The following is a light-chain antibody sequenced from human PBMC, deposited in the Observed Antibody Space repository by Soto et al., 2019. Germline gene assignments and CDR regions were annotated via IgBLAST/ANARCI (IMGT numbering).Light chain of an antibody. V-gene: IGLV3-21*02. CDR2: DDR. J-gene: IGLJ3*02. CDR3: QVWDTLIDHPVV. Sequence: SYVLTQPPSVSVAPGQTARITCGGHNIGGQSAHWYQQRPGQAPVLVVYDDRDRPSGIPERFSGSNSGDAATLTISRVEAGDDADYFCQVWDTLIDHPVVFGGGTKLTVL. CDR1: NIGGQS.